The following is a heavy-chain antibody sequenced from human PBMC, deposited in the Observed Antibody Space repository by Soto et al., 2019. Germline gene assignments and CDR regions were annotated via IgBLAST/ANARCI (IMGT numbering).Heavy chain of an antibody. Sequence: QVQLVESGGGVVQPGTSLRLSCEASGFTFSNHGMHWVRQAPGKGLEWVAVISYEARTSYYAESAKGRFTISRDKSKNTLSLQMSSLRAEDTAFYYCAKSRGLYYDVLTGPDYWGQGTLVTVSS. J-gene: IGHJ4*02. V-gene: IGHV3-30*18. CDR3: AKSRGLYYDVLTGPDY. D-gene: IGHD3-9*01. CDR1: GFTFSNHG. CDR2: ISYEARTS.